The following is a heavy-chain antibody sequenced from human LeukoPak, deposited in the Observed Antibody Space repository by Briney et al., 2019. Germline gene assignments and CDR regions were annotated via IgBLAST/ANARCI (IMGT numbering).Heavy chain of an antibody. CDR3: ARDSSIVGASDAFDI. D-gene: IGHD1-26*01. J-gene: IGHJ3*02. CDR1: GYTFTGYY. V-gene: IGHV1-46*01. CDR2: INPSGGST. Sequence: ASVKVSCKASGYTFTGYYMHWLRQAPGQGLEWMGIINPSGGSTSYAQKFQGRVTMTRDTSTSTVYMELSSLRCEDTAVYYCARDSSIVGASDAFDIWGQGTMVTVSS.